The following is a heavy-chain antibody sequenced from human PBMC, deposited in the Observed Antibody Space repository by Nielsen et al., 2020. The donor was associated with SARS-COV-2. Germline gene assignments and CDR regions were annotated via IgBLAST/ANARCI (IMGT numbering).Heavy chain of an antibody. CDR1: GFTFSSYS. J-gene: IGHJ4*02. V-gene: IGHV3-21*01. CDR3: ARAQEGYYFDY. CDR2: ISSSSSYI. Sequence: GGSLRLSCAASGFTFSSYSMNWVRQAPGKGLEWVSSISSSSSYIYYADSVKGRFTISRDNAKNSLYLQMNSLRAEDTAVYYCARAQEGYYFDYWGQGTLVTVSS.